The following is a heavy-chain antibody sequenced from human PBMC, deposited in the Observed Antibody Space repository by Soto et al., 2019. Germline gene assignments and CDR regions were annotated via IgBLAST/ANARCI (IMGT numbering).Heavy chain of an antibody. J-gene: IGHJ4*02. Sequence: EVQLVESGGGLVQPGGSLKLSCAASGSIFSGSAVHWVRQASGKGLEWVGRILSKAGNYATAYPASMKGRFTISRDDSENTAFLQMNSLKTEDTAVYYCIRGGSPYYYDYWGQGTLVAVSS. CDR2: ILSKAGNYAT. V-gene: IGHV3-73*01. CDR1: GSIFSGSA. CDR3: IRGGSPYYYDY.